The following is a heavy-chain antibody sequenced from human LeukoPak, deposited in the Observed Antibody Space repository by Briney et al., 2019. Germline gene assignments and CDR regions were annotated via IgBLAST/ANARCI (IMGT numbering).Heavy chain of an antibody. Sequence: SVKVSCKASGGTYSNYDISWVGQAPGQGVEWMGGIIPIFGTANYAQKFQGRVTITADESTSTAYMELSSLRSEDTAVYYCARVGCSGGSCYSNWFDRWGQGTLVTVSS. D-gene: IGHD2-15*01. V-gene: IGHV1-69*13. CDR1: GGTYSNYD. CDR3: ARVGCSGGSCYSNWFDR. CDR2: IIPIFGTA. J-gene: IGHJ5*02.